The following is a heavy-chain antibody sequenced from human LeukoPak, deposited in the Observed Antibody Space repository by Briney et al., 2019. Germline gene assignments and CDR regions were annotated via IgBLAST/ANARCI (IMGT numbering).Heavy chain of an antibody. Sequence: ASVKVSCKASGYTFTSYGITWVRQAPGQGLEWLGWISAYKGETNYAEKFQDRVTMTTDTSTTTAYMELRSLRSDDTAVYYCARWEIRKDWLDPWGQGTLVTVSS. CDR2: ISAYKGET. CDR1: GYTFTSYG. CDR3: ARWEIRKDWLDP. V-gene: IGHV1-18*01. J-gene: IGHJ5*02. D-gene: IGHD1-26*01.